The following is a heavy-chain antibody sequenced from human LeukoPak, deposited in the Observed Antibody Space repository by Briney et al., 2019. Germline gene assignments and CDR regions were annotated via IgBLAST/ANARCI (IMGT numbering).Heavy chain of an antibody. CDR3: ARDTGIAAAAPRWFDP. CDR1: GYTFTSYG. D-gene: IGHD6-13*01. V-gene: IGHV1-18*04. Sequence: GASVKVSCKASGYTFTSYGISWVRQAPGQGLEWMGWISAYNGNTNYAQKLQGRVTMTTDTSTSTAYMALRSLRSADAAVYDCARDTGIAAAAPRWFDPWGQGTLVTVSS. CDR2: ISAYNGNT. J-gene: IGHJ5*02.